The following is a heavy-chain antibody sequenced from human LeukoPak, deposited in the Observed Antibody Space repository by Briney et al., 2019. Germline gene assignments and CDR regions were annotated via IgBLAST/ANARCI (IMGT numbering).Heavy chain of an antibody. CDR3: ARGDFWSGTGAFDI. Sequence: KPSETLSLTCTVSGGSISSSNYYWVWMRQPPGKGLEWIGSIYYSGSTYYNPSLKSRVTISVDTSKNQFSVKLSSVTASDTAVYYCARGDFWSGTGAFDIWGQGTMVTVSS. J-gene: IGHJ3*02. CDR1: GGSISSSNYY. CDR2: IYYSGST. V-gene: IGHV4-39*01. D-gene: IGHD3-3*01.